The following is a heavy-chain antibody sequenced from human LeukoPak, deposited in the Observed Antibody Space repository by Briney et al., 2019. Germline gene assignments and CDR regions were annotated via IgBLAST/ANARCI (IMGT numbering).Heavy chain of an antibody. J-gene: IGHJ4*02. CDR2: ISGSGGST. CDR3: AKSYRYDSSGTYDY. V-gene: IGHV3-23*01. Sequence: GSLRLSCAASGFTFSSYAMSWVRQAPGKGLEWVSAISGSGGSTYYADSVKGRFTISRDNSKNTLYLQMNSLRAEDTAVYYCAKSYRYDSSGTYDYWGQGTLVTVSS. CDR1: GFTFSSYA. D-gene: IGHD3-22*01.